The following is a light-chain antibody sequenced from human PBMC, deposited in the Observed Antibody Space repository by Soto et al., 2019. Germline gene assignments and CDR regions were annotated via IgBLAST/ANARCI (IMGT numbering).Light chain of an antibody. CDR2: SSN. Sequence: QSVLTQPPSASGTPGQRVTISCSGSSSNIGSNTVNWYQQVPGTAPKLLIYSSNQRPSGVPDRFSGSKSGTSASLAISGLQSEDEADYYCAAWDDSLNGVVFGGGTKLTVL. J-gene: IGLJ2*01. V-gene: IGLV1-44*01. CDR3: AAWDDSLNGVV. CDR1: SSNIGSNT.